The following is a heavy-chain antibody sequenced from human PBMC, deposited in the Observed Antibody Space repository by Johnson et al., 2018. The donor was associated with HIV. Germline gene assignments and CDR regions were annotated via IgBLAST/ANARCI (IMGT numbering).Heavy chain of an antibody. CDR3: AGAGYHDAFDI. J-gene: IGHJ3*02. Sequence: VQLVESGGGVVQPGRSLRLSCAASGFTFSSYGMHWVRQAPGKGLEWVSVIYSGGSTDYADSVKGRFTISIDNSKNTLYRQINSLRAEDTAVYYCAGAGYHDAFDIWGQGTMVTVSS. CDR2: IYSGGST. D-gene: IGHD1-26*01. V-gene: IGHV3-NL1*01. CDR1: GFTFSSYG.